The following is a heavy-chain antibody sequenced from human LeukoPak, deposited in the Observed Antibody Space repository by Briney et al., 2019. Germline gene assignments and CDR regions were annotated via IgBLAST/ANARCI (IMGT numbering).Heavy chain of an antibody. D-gene: IGHD6-13*01. CDR2: INPNSGST. J-gene: IGHJ6*03. Sequence: ASVKVSCKASGYTFTGYYMHWVRQAPGQGLEWMGWINPNSGSTNYAQKFQGRVTMTRDTSISTAYMELSRLRSDDTAVYYCATDSSSWYYYYYYMDVWGKGTTVTVSS. CDR3: ATDSSSWYYYYYYMDV. CDR1: GYTFTGYY. V-gene: IGHV1-2*02.